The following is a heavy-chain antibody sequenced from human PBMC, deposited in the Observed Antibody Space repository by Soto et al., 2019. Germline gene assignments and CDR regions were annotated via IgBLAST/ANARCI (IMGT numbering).Heavy chain of an antibody. Sequence: QVQLVESGGGVVQPGRSLRLSCAASGFTFSSYAMHWVRQAPGKGLEWVAVISYDGSNKYYADSVKGRFTISRDNSKNTLYLQMNSLRADDTAVYYCARDSYRGWYYFDYWGQGTLVTVSS. J-gene: IGHJ4*02. D-gene: IGHD6-19*01. CDR3: ARDSYRGWYYFDY. CDR1: GFTFSSYA. CDR2: ISYDGSNK. V-gene: IGHV3-30-3*01.